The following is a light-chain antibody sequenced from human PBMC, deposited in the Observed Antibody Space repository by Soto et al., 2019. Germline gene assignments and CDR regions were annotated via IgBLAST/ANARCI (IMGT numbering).Light chain of an antibody. J-gene: IGKJ1*01. CDR2: LGS. Sequence: DIVMTQSPLSLPVTPGEPASISCRSGQSLLHSIGYNYLDWYLQKPGQSPQLLIYLGSNRASGVPDRFSGSGSGTDFTLKISRVEAEDVGVYYCMQALQTPWTFGQGTKVEIK. CDR1: QSLLHSIGYNY. V-gene: IGKV2-28*01. CDR3: MQALQTPWT.